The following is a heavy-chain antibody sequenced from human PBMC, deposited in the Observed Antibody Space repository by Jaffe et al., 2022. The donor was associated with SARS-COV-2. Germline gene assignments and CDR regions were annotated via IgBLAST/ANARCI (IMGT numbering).Heavy chain of an antibody. CDR3: ARGRGGRGFYYFDY. CDR2: ISYDGSNK. V-gene: IGHV3-30*04. Sequence: QVQLVESGGGVVQPGRSLRLSCAASGFTFSSYAMHWVRQAPGKGLEWVAVISYDGSNKYYADSVKGRFTISRDNSKNTLYLQMNSLRAEDTAVYYCARGRGGRGFYYFDYWGQGTLVTVSS. CDR1: GFTFSSYA. D-gene: IGHD2-15*01. J-gene: IGHJ4*02.